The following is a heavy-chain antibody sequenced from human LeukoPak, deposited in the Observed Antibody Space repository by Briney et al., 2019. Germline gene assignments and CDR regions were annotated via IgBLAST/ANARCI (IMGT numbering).Heavy chain of an antibody. J-gene: IGHJ4*02. CDR2: ISSSGTYI. V-gene: IGHV3-11*03. D-gene: IGHD3-9*01. CDR3: ARQGGDILTGYLDY. Sequence: GGTLRLSCATSGFTFSDYYMSWIRQAPGKGREWVSYISSSGTYINSADSVEGRFTISRDYPKNSLYLQMSSLRAEDTAVYYCARQGGDILTGYLDYWGQGTLVTVSS. CDR1: GFTFSDYY.